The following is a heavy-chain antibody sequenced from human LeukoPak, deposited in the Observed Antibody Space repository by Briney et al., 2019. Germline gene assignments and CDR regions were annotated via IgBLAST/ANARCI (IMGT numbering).Heavy chain of an antibody. V-gene: IGHV1-2*06. D-gene: IGHD3-16*01. Sequence: ASVKVSCKASGYTFTGYYMRWVRQAPGQGLEWMGRINPNSGGTNYAQKFQGRVTMTRDTSISTAYMELSRLGSDDTAVYYCARVFGRRYFDYWGQGTLVTVSS. CDR1: GYTFTGYY. CDR2: INPNSGGT. CDR3: ARVFGRRYFDY. J-gene: IGHJ4*02.